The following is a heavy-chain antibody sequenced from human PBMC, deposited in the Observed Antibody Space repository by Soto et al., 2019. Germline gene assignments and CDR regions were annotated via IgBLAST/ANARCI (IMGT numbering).Heavy chain of an antibody. CDR3: ARVGSSAPIYFQNYFAP. V-gene: IGHV4-34*01. D-gene: IGHD6-13*01. CDR1: GASLSGYF. CDR2: INQSGRT. Sequence: PSETLSLTCAVYGASLSGYFWSWVRQTPGKGLEWIGEINQSGRTNYNSSLKSRVTISVDTSKNQFSLNLNSVTPADTGVYYCARVGSSAPIYFQNYFAPWGQGTVVTVSS. J-gene: IGHJ5*02.